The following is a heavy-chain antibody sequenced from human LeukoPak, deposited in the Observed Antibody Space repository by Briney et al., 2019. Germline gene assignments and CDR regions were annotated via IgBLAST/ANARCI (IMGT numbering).Heavy chain of an antibody. CDR1: GVTVSRSL. CDR2: LYATDEA. J-gene: IGHJ4*02. D-gene: IGHD3-9*01. V-gene: IGHV3-66*01. CDR3: SPVAEAGAFDI. Sequence: PGGSLRLSFPASGVTVSRSLLSWLGQAPGKGLEWVSVLYATDEAHYADSVKGRFTISRDNSKNTLYLQMNNLRAEDTSVYYFSPVAEAGAFDIWGQGTMVTVSS.